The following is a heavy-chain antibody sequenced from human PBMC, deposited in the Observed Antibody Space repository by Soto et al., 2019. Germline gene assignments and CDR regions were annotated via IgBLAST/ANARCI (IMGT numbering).Heavy chain of an antibody. V-gene: IGHV1-18*01. D-gene: IGHD4-17*01. CDR2: VSVYNGHT. Sequence: QVQLVQSGAEVKKPGASLKVSCKASGTTFTASGIPWWGQAPEQGLEGRGWVSVYNGHTEYSQKFLGRVAMTTDTSADTAYLELRSLRSDDAAVYYCARWVDYGASDQYHFDNWGQGTLVTVSS. J-gene: IGHJ4*02. CDR3: ARWVDYGASDQYHFDN. CDR1: GTTFTASG.